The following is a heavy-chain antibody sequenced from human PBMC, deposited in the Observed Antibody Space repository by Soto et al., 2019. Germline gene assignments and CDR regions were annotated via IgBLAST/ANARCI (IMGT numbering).Heavy chain of an antibody. CDR1: GFTFSSYD. V-gene: IGHV3-30*18. J-gene: IGHJ3*02. D-gene: IGHD7-27*01. CDR3: AKITGELDI. Sequence: QVQLVESGGGVVQPGRSLRLSCAASGFTFSSYDIHWVRQAPGKGLEWVAVISYSGSNKYYADSVKGRFAISRDNSKNPLYLQMNRLRAEDTAVYYCAKITGELDIWGQGTMVTVSS. CDR2: ISYSGSNK.